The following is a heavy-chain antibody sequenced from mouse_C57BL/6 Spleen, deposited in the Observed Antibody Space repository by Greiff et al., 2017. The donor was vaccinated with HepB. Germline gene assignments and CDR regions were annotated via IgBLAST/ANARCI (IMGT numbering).Heavy chain of an antibody. CDR2: INPNNGGT. CDR3: ARSADAMDY. J-gene: IGHJ4*01. V-gene: IGHV1-18*01. CDR1: GYTFTDYN. Sequence: EVKLQESGPELVKPGASVKIPCKASGYTFTDYNMDWVKQSHGKSLEWIGDINPNNGGTIYNQKFKGKATLTVDKSSSTAYMELRSLTSEDTAVYYCARSADAMDYWGQGTSVTVSS.